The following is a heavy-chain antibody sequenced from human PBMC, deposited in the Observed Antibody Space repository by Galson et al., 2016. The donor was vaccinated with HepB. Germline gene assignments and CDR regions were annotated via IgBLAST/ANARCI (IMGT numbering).Heavy chain of an antibody. CDR2: ISYSGNYT. CDR3: ARDMAKFDC. CDR1: GFTFSNYA. D-gene: IGHD3-10*01. Sequence: SLRLSCAASGFTFSNYAMHWVRQAPGKGLDWVAVISYSGNYTYYADSLKGRFTISRDNSKNTLSLQMNSLRPDDTAVYYCARDMAKFDCWGQGTLVTVSS. V-gene: IGHV3-30*04. J-gene: IGHJ4*02.